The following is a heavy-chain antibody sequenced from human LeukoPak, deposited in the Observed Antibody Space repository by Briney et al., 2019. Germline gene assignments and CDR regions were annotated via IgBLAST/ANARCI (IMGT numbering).Heavy chain of an antibody. CDR3: ARVSYYDSSGNRGAFDY. CDR1: GGSFSGYY. D-gene: IGHD3-22*01. Sequence: PSETLSLTCAVYGGSFSGYYWSWIRQPPGKGLEWIGEINHSGSTNYNPSLKSRVTISVDKSKNQFSLELSSVTAADTAVYYCARVSYYDSSGNRGAFDYWGQGTLVTVSS. V-gene: IGHV4-34*01. J-gene: IGHJ4*02. CDR2: INHSGST.